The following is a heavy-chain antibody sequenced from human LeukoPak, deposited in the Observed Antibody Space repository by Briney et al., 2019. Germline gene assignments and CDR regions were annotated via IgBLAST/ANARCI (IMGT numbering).Heavy chain of an antibody. D-gene: IGHD1-26*01. CDR3: AREGSYYFDY. CDR1: GGSFSVYY. J-gene: IGHJ4*02. V-gene: IGHV4-34*01. Sequence: SETLSLTCAVYGGSFSVYYWSCIRHPPGKGLEWIGEINHSGSTNYNPSLKSRVTISVDTSKNQFSLKLSSVTAADTAVYYCAREGSYYFDYWGQGTLVTVSS. CDR2: INHSGST.